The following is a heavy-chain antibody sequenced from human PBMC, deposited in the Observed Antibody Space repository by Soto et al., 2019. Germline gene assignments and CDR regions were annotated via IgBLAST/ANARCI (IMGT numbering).Heavy chain of an antibody. J-gene: IGHJ4*02. D-gene: IGHD2-15*01. V-gene: IGHV3-30*18. Sequence: QVQLVESGGGVVQPGRSLRLSCAASGFIFSGYGMHWVRQAPGKVLAWVSLISYDGSNKYYADSVKGRFTISRDNSKNTQYLQMTSRSAEDMAVYFCAKKRWCNTANFFHYWGQGTLVTVSS. CDR2: ISYDGSNK. CDR1: GFIFSGYG. CDR3: AKKRWCNTANFFHY.